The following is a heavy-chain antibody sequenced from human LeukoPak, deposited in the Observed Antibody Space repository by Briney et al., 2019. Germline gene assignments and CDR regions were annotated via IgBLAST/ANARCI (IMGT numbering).Heavy chain of an antibody. J-gene: IGHJ4*02. V-gene: IGHV6-1*01. CDR3: ARDLGNTGWYTFDY. D-gene: IGHD6-19*01. Sequence: SPTLSLTCAISGDSVSSINGAWNWVRQSPSRGLEWLGSTYYRSKWYDEYSVSMRGRITINPDTSMNQFSLHLLSVTPEDTAVYYCARDLGNTGWYTFDYWGQGTLVTVSS. CDR1: GDSVSSINGA. CDR2: TYYRSKWYD.